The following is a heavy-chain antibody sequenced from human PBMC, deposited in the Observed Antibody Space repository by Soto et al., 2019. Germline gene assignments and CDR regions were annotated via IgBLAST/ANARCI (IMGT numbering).Heavy chain of an antibody. D-gene: IGHD2-2*01. CDR2: ISSSSNSI. J-gene: IGHJ4*02. V-gene: IGHV3-48*01. CDR1: GFTFSRYS. CDR3: VSPVECSTTRCIR. Sequence: EVQLVESGGGLVQPGGALRLSCAASGFTFSRYSMNWVRQAPGKGLEWVSYISSSSNSIYYADSVKGRFTISSYNAKNSMHLQMNGLRAEDTPVYYCVSPVECSTTRCIRCGQGTLVTVSS.